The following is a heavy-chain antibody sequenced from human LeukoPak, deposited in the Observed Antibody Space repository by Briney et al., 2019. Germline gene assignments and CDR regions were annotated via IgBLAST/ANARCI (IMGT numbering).Heavy chain of an antibody. CDR2: IYYSGST. CDR1: GGSISRYY. Sequence: SETLSLTCTVSGGSISRYYWSWIRQPPGKGLEWIGYIYYSGSTIYNPSLKSRVTISLDTSKNQFSLKLSSVTAADTAVYYCARQATPSLPERDSSGYNPFVFRGQGTLVTVSS. D-gene: IGHD3-22*01. J-gene: IGHJ4*02. V-gene: IGHV4-59*08. CDR3: ARQATPSLPERDSSGYNPFVF.